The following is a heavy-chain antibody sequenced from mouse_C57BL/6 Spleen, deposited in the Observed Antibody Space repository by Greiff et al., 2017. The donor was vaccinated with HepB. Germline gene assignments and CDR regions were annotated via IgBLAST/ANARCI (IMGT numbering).Heavy chain of an antibody. V-gene: IGHV1-64*01. CDR1: GYTFTSYW. J-gene: IGHJ2*01. Sequence: QVQLQQPGAELVKPGASVKLSCKASGYTFTSYWMHWVKQRPGQGLEWIGMIHPNSGSTNYNAKFKSKATLTVDTSSSTAYMQLSSLTSEDSAVYYCARGLLRNYWGQGTTLTVSS. CDR2: IHPNSGST. D-gene: IGHD1-1*01. CDR3: ARGLLRNY.